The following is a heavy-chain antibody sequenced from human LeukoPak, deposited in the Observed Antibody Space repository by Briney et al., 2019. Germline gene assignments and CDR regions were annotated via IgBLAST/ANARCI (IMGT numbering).Heavy chain of an antibody. CDR2: INQEASET. CDR3: AREVDRSFGY. J-gene: IGHJ4*02. V-gene: IGHV3-7*01. D-gene: IGHD2-15*01. Sequence: GGSLRLSCAASGFSFSSYWMSWVRQAPGKGPEWVANINQEASETYYVDSVRGRFTISRDNAERSLYLQMNSLRVDDTAVYYCAREVDRSFGYWGQGTLVTVSS. CDR1: GFSFSSYW.